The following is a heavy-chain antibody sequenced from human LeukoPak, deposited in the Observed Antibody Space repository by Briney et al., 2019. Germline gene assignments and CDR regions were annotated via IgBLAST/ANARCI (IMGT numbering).Heavy chain of an antibody. Sequence: GGSLRLSCEASGFTFDDYAMHWVRQTPEKGLEWLGLITWNGFSTYYADSVRGRFTISRDNSKNSLYLQMNSLSTDDTALYYCAKDYGYSNDWYLIDYWGQGTLVTVSS. CDR3: AKDYGYSNDWYLIDY. D-gene: IGHD6-19*01. CDR1: GFTFDDYA. J-gene: IGHJ4*02. CDR2: ITWNGFST. V-gene: IGHV3-43D*03.